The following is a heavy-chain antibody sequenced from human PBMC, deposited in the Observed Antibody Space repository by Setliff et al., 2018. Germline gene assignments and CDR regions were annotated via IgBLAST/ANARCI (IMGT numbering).Heavy chain of an antibody. CDR2: ISYSGGV. CDR1: GESFSNNY. D-gene: IGHD4-17*01. CDR3: ARLPRTVTHFDY. V-gene: IGHV4-39*07. Sequence: PSETLSLTCSVYGESFSNNYWAWIRQPPGKGLEWIGTISYSGGVFYNPSLKSRVAISADTSRIQFSLKLRSVTAADTAVYFCARLPRTVTHFDYWGQGALVTVSS. J-gene: IGHJ4*02.